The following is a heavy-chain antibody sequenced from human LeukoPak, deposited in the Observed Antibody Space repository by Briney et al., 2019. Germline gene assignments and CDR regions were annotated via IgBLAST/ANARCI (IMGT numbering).Heavy chain of an antibody. CDR3: ARGGSCSSTSCYAVVMGFDP. J-gene: IGHJ5*02. CDR1: GGSFSGYY. Sequence: PSETLSLTCAVYGGSFSGYYWSWIRQPPGKGLEWIGETNQSGSTNYNPSLKSRVTISVDTSKNQFSLKLSSVTAADTAVYYCARGGSCSSTSCYAVVMGFDPWGQGTLVTVSS. CDR2: TNQSGST. D-gene: IGHD2-2*01. V-gene: IGHV4-34*01.